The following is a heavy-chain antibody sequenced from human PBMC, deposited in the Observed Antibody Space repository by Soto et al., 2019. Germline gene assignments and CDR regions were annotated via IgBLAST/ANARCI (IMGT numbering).Heavy chain of an antibody. Sequence: SVKVSCKASGGTFSSYTISWVRQAPGQGLEWMGRIIPILGIANYAQKFQGRVTITADKSTSTAYVELSSLRSEDTAVYYCARGKIVVVPAASPDYYYYYMDVWGKGTTVTVSS. D-gene: IGHD2-2*01. CDR3: ARGKIVVVPAASPDYYYYYMDV. J-gene: IGHJ6*03. CDR2: IIPILGIA. CDR1: GGTFSSYT. V-gene: IGHV1-69*02.